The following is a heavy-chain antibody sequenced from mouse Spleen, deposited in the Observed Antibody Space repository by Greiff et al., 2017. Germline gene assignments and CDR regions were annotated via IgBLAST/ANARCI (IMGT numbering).Heavy chain of an antibody. D-gene: IGHD1-1*01. CDR3: ARSGYYYGSSYDY. CDR1: GFTFTDYY. J-gene: IGHJ2*01. CDR2: IRNKANGYTT. Sequence: EVQVVESGGGLVQPGGSLSLSCAASGFTFTDYYMSWVRQPPGKALEWLGFIRNKANGYTTEYSASVKGRFTISRDNSQSILYLQMNALRAEDSATYYCARSGYYYGSSYDYWGQGTTLTVSS. V-gene: IGHV7-3*01.